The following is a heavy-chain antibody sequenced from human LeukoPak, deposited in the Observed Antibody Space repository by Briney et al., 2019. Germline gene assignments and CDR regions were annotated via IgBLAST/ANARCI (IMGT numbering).Heavy chain of an antibody. Sequence: GGSLRLSCAASGFTFSSYSMNWIRQAPGKGLEWVSYISGSGRTIYYADSVKGRFTISRDNAKNSLFLQMNSLSAEDTAVYYCARATGTRWGQGTLVTVSS. CDR1: GFTFSSYS. J-gene: IGHJ4*02. D-gene: IGHD2-8*01. V-gene: IGHV3-48*04. CDR3: ARATGTR. CDR2: ISGSGRTI.